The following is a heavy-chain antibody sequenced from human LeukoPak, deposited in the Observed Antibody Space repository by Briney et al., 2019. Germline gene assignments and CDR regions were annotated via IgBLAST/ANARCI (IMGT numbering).Heavy chain of an antibody. CDR3: AREGPRGNSQFDY. J-gene: IGHJ4*02. V-gene: IGHV3-23*01. CDR2: ISANGAKT. D-gene: IGHD2/OR15-2a*01. Sequence: GGSLRLSCAASGFSFNICAMIWVRQAPGKGLEWVSGISANGAKTYNGDNVKGRVIISRDNFKNTVYLHMNGLRAEDTAVYYCAREGPRGNSQFDYWGQGTLVTVSS. CDR1: GFSFNICA.